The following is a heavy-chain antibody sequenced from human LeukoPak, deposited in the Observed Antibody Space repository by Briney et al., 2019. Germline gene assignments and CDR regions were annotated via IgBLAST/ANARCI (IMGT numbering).Heavy chain of an antibody. CDR1: GYTFTSYY. CDR2: INPSGGST. V-gene: IGHV1-46*01. Sequence: APVKVSCKASGYTFTSYYMHWVRQAPGQGLEWMGIINPSGGSTSYAQKFQGRVTMTRDTSTSTVYMELSSLRSEDTAVYYCARALRNDVRLFDPWGQGTLVTVSS. CDR3: ARALRNDVRLFDP. D-gene: IGHD1-1*01. J-gene: IGHJ5*02.